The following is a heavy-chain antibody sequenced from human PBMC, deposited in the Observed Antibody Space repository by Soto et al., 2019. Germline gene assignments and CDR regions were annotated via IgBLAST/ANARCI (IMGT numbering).Heavy chain of an antibody. CDR2: IIPIFGTA. J-gene: IGHJ4*02. Sequence: SVKVSCKASGGTFSSYAISWVPQAPGQGLEWMGGIIPIFGTANYAQKFQGRVTITADESTSTAYMELSSLRSEDTAVYYCASGGTYYDILTGPGAFDYWGQGTLVTVSS. V-gene: IGHV1-69*13. D-gene: IGHD3-9*01. CDR1: GGTFSSYA. CDR3: ASGGTYYDILTGPGAFDY.